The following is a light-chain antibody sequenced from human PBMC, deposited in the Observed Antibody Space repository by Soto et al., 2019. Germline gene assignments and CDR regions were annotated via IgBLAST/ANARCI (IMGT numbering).Light chain of an antibody. V-gene: IGLV2-14*01. CDR1: SSDVGGYNY. CDR2: EVS. CDR3: SSYTSSTSLDV. J-gene: IGLJ1*01. Sequence: QSVLTQPASVSGSPGQSITISCTGTSSDVGGYNYVSWYQQHPGKAPKLMIYEVSNRPSGVSIRFSGSKSGNTASLTIYGLQAEDEADYYCSSYTSSTSLDVFGTGTKVTVL.